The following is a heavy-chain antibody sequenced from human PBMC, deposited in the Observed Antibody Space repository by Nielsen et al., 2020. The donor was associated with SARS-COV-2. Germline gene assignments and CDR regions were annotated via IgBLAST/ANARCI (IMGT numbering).Heavy chain of an antibody. CDR1: GFTFTSYA. CDR2: VRGSGDKT. V-gene: IGHV3-23*01. Sequence: GGSLRLFCAASGFTFTSYAMAWVRQAPAKGLEWVSGVRGSGDKTYYADSVKGRFTISRDNSKNTLYLQMNSLRAEDTAVYYCAKRSGYTSGWYGDYWGQGTLVTVSS. CDR3: AKRSGYTSGWYGDY. J-gene: IGHJ4*02. D-gene: IGHD6-19*01.